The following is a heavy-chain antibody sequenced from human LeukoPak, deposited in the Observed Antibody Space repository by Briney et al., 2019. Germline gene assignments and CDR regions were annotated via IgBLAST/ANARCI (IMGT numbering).Heavy chain of an antibody. V-gene: IGHV3-53*04. J-gene: IGHJ4*02. D-gene: IGHD6-19*01. CDR2: XXSGDSX. CDR1: GXXXXXXX. Sequence: PGGSLRLSCAAXGXXXXXXXXXXXXXAXXXXLXXVXXXXSGDSXYNGDSVKGRFTIXRXNSKNTLYLQMHSLRVEDTAVYXCARVASGDGSGWYNFDYWGQGTLVTVSS. CDR3: ARVASGDGSGWYNFDY.